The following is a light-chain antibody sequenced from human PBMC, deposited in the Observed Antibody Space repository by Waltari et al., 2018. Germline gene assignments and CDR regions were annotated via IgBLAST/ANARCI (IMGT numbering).Light chain of an antibody. J-gene: IGKJ5*01. CDR1: QSISRS. CDR3: QHFYSYPSG. V-gene: IGKV1-13*02. CDR2: EAS. Sequence: AIQLTQSPSSLSASVGDRVTMTCHAIQSISRSLAWFQQKPGKVPKLLIFEASDLEDGVPSRFSGSGGGTRFTLTVSSLQPEDFATYYCQHFYSYPSGFGQGARLEIK.